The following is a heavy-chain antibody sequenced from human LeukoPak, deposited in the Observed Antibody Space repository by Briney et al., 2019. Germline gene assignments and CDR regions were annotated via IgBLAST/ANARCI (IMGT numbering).Heavy chain of an antibody. D-gene: IGHD6-19*01. CDR2: IYTSGST. CDR3: ARGAVGIAVAGTDFDY. J-gene: IGHJ4*02. CDR1: GGSISSYY. V-gene: IGHV4-4*07. Sequence: SSETLSLTCTVSGGSISSYYWSWIRQPAGKGLEWIGRIYTSGSTNYNPSLKSRVTISVDKSKNQFSLKLSSVTAADTAVYYCARGAVGIAVAGTDFDYWGQGILVTVSS.